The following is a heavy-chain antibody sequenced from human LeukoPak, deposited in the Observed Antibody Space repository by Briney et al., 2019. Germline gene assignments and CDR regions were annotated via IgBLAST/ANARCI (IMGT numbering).Heavy chain of an antibody. J-gene: IGHJ4*02. CDR1: GFIFSNYE. V-gene: IGHV3-48*03. CDR3: AREDGDGYDSSGSFDY. Sequence: GGSLRLSCAASGFIFSNYEMNWVRQAPGKGLEWVSYISSDGSNTYYADSVKGRFTISRDNAKNSLYLQMNSLRADDTAVYYCAREDGDGYDSSGSFDYWGQGTLVTVSS. D-gene: IGHD3-22*01. CDR2: ISSDGSNT.